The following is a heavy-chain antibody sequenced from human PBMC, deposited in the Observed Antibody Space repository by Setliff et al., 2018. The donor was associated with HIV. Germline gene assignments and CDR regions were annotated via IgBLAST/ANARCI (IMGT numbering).Heavy chain of an antibody. J-gene: IGHJ4*01. CDR3: TTGPYNGYSD. V-gene: IGHV3-74*01. D-gene: IGHD5-12*01. CDR2: ITNDVSAT. CDR1: GFTFNTYW. Sequence: PGGSLRLSCAASGFTFNTYWMHWVRQAPGKGLVWVSRITNDVSATTYADFVKGRFTISRDNAKNMVYLQMNSLRVEDTAVYYCTTGPYNGYSDWGHGTAVTVSS.